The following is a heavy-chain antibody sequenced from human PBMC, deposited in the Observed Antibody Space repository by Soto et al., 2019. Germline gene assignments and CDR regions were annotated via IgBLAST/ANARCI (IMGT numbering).Heavy chain of an antibody. CDR2: ISAYNGNT. CDR1: GYTFTSYG. V-gene: IGHV1-18*04. Sequence: ASVKVSCKASGYTFTSYGISWVRQAPGQGLEWMGWISAYNGNTNYAQKLQGRVTMTTDTSTSTAYMELRSLGSDDTAVYYCARPRRYSGYDSLFGMGVWGQGTTVTVSS. CDR3: ARPRRYSGYDSLFGMGV. J-gene: IGHJ6*02. D-gene: IGHD5-12*01.